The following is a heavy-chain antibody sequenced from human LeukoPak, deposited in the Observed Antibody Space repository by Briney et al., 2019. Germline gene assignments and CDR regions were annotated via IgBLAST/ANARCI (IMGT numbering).Heavy chain of an antibody. CDR1: AFTFSGYA. Sequence: GRSLRLSCSPASAFTFSGYAMHWVRQAPAKGLEWLAFISYDGNTKYYADSVKGRFTVSRDNSKNTLYLQMDSLRTEDTAFYYCARECYGEQYWGQGTLVTVSS. CDR2: ISYDGNTK. V-gene: IGHV3-30-3*01. D-gene: IGHD1/OR15-1a*01. J-gene: IGHJ4*02. CDR3: ARECYGEQY.